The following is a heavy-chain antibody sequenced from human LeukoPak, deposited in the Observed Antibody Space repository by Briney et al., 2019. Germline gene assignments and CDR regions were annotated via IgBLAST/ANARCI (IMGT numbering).Heavy chain of an antibody. CDR2: IIPIFGTA. V-gene: IGHV1-69*05. J-gene: IGHJ4*02. CDR1: GYTFTGYY. D-gene: IGHD3-22*01. Sequence: GASVKVSCKASGYTFTGYYMHWVRQAPGQGLEWMGGIIPIFGTANYAQKFQGRVTITTDESTSTAYMELSSLRSEDTAVYYCARDQGNYDSSGYYFPIWGQGTLVTVSS. CDR3: ARDQGNYDSSGYYFPI.